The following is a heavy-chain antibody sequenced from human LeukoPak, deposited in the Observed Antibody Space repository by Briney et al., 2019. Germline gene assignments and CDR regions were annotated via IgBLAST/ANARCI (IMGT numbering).Heavy chain of an antibody. Sequence: GGSLRLPCAASGFTFSNYWMNWVRQAPGKGLVWVSRINSDGSSTSYADSVKGRFTISRDNAKNTLYLQMNSLRAEDTAVYYCARRGAVTHAFDIWGQGTMVTVSS. J-gene: IGHJ3*02. CDR2: INSDGSST. CDR1: GFTFSNYW. CDR3: ARRGAVTHAFDI. V-gene: IGHV3-74*01. D-gene: IGHD4-17*01.